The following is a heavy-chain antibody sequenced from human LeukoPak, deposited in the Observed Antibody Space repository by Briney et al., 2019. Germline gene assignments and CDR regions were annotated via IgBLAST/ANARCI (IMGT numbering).Heavy chain of an antibody. CDR3: ARGSTVRGGFDY. CDR2: IWYDGSNE. D-gene: IGHD4-11*01. J-gene: IGHJ4*02. V-gene: IGHV3-33*01. CDR1: GVTFTTYV. Sequence: GGSLRLSSAPSGVTFTTYVIHSVSQAPRQGLEWVAVIWYDGSNEYYAESVMCQFTISRNNSKNTPYSQMNRLIAVATAVHYFARGSTVRGGFDYWGQGTLGTVSS.